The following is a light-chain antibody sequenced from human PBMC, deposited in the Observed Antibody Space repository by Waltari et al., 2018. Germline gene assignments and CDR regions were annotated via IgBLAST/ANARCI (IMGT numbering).Light chain of an antibody. CDR3: SSYGGNNNWV. J-gene: IGLJ3*02. Sequence: QSALTQPPSASASPGQSVTISCTGTSSDVGGYNYVSWYQQHPGKAPKLMIYEVSKRPSGVPDRFSGSKSGNTASLTVSGLRAEDEADYYCSSYGGNNNWVFGGGTRLTVL. CDR2: EVS. CDR1: SSDVGGYNY. V-gene: IGLV2-8*01.